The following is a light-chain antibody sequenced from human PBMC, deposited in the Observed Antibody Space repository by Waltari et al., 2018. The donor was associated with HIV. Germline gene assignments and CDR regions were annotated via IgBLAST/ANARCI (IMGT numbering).Light chain of an antibody. CDR3: QQYLDWPAWT. Sequence: EMVMTQSPATLSVFPGETATLSCRAARHIGGNLAWYQQKPGQAPRLLIFGASSRPAYIPARFSGRGFGTDFGLTISTLQPEDAAIYYCQQYLDWPAWTFGQGTKVEV. CDR1: RHIGGN. V-gene: IGKV3D-15*01. CDR2: GAS. J-gene: IGKJ1*01.